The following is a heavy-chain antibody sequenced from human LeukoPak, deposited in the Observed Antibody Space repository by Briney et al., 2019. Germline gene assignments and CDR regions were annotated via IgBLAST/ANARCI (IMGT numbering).Heavy chain of an antibody. D-gene: IGHD6-13*01. V-gene: IGHV3-33*06. J-gene: IGHJ4*02. CDR3: AKDTYSGSWYFDY. CDR1: GFTFSSYG. CDR2: IWYDGSNK. Sequence: GGSLRLSCAASGFTFSSYGMHWVRQAPGKGLEWVAVIWYDGSNKYYADSVKGRITISRDNSKNTLYLQMNSLRAEDTAVYYCAKDTYSGSWYFDYWGQGTLVTVSS.